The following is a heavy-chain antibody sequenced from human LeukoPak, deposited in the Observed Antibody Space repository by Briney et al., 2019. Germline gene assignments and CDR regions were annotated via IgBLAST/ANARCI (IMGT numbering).Heavy chain of an antibody. CDR3: ARASGPFDL. CDR1: GVSISVSSYY. CDR2: IYYTGRT. V-gene: IGHV4-39*01. Sequence: SETLSLTCTVSGVSISVSSYYWGWIRQPPGKGLEWIGTIYYTGRTYYNASLKSRLTISVDTSKNQFSLKLTSVTAADTAVYYCARASGPFDLWGRGTLVTVSS. J-gene: IGHJ2*01.